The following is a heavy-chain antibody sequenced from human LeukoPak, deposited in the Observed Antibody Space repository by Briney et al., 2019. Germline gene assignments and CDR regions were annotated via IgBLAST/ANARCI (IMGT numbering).Heavy chain of an antibody. CDR1: GFTFSSYS. Sequence: PGGSLRLSCAASGFTFSSYSMNWVRQAPGKGLEWVSSISSSSSYISYADSVKGRFTISRDNAKNSLYLQMNSLRTEDTAFYYCALIGVVIPPDTYDVWGQGTLVTVSS. CDR2: ISSSSSYI. D-gene: IGHD2-21*01. V-gene: IGHV3-21*01. CDR3: ALIGVVIPPDTYDV. J-gene: IGHJ3*01.